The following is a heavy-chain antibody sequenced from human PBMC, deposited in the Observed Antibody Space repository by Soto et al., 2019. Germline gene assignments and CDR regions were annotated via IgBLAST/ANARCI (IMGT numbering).Heavy chain of an antibody. J-gene: IGHJ4*02. CDR1: GQSFSGHS. D-gene: IGHD5-12*01. CDR3: ARVALYYFDY. CDR2: IYYGGST. V-gene: IGHV4-34*09. Sequence: SETLSLTCAVYGQSFSGHSWAWIRQPPGKGLEWIGEIYYGGSTDYNPSLKSRVTISVDTSKNQFSLKLNSVTAADTAVYYCARVALYYFDYWGQGTLVTVSS.